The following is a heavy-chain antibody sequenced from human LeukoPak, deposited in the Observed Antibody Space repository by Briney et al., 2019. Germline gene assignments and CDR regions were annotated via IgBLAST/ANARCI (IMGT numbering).Heavy chain of an antibody. Sequence: SETLSLTCTVSGGSISSHYWSWIRQPPGKGLEWIGYIYYSGSTNYNPSLKSRVTISVDTSKNQFSLKLSSVTAADTAVYYCASTPFPYYFWSGYYHRHPDWYFDLWGRGTLVTVSS. CDR3: ASTPFPYYFWSGYYHRHPDWYFDL. D-gene: IGHD3-3*01. CDR1: GGSISSHY. J-gene: IGHJ2*01. V-gene: IGHV4-59*11. CDR2: IYYSGST.